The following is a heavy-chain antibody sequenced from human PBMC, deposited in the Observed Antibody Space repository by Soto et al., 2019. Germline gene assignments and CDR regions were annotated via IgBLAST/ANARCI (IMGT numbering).Heavy chain of an antibody. CDR1: GYTFTSYG. CDR3: ARQSDFLTGYYLEVGY. J-gene: IGHJ4*02. CDR2: ISAYSGNT. D-gene: IGHD3-9*01. V-gene: IGHV1-18*01. Sequence: QVQLVQSGAEVKKPGASVKVSCKASGYTFTSYGISWVRQAPGQGLEWMGWISAYSGNTNYAQNLQGRVTMTTDTSTTTAYMGRRGLRSDATAVYYCARQSDFLTGYYLEVGYWGQGTLVTVSS.